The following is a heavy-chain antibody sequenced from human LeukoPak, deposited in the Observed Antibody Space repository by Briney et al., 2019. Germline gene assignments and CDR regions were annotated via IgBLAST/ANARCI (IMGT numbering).Heavy chain of an antibody. V-gene: IGHV4-59*08. CDR1: GGSISSCY. J-gene: IGHJ4*02. CDR3: ARHYYDSSGYYYLDY. Sequence: PSETLSLTCTVSGGSISSCYWSWIRLPPGKGLGWIGYVYYSGSTNYNPSLKSPATISVDTSKNQPSLKLSSVTAADTAVYHCARHYYDSSGYYYLDYWGQGTLVTVSS. CDR2: VYYSGST. D-gene: IGHD3-22*01.